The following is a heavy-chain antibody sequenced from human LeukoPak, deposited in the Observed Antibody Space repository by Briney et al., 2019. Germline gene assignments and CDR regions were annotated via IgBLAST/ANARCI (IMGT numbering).Heavy chain of an antibody. Sequence: HGESLKISCKCSGYSFTSYWIGWVRQMPGKGLEWMGIIYPGDSDTKYSPSFQGQVTISADKSITTAYLQWSSLKASDTAMYYCATSFRSAFDIWGQGTMVTVSS. V-gene: IGHV5-51*01. J-gene: IGHJ3*02. CDR2: IYPGDSDT. CDR3: ATSFRSAFDI. CDR1: GYSFTSYW.